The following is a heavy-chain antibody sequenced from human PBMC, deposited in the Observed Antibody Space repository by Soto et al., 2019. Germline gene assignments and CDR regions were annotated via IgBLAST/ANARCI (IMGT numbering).Heavy chain of an antibody. CDR2: INPSGGST. V-gene: IGHV1-46*01. CDR1: GYTFTSYY. CDR3: ATSYCGGDCYANYYYYGMDV. D-gene: IGHD2-21*02. J-gene: IGHJ6*02. Sequence: ASVKVSCKASGYTFTSYYMHWVRQAPAQGLEWMGIINPSGGSTSYAQKFQGRVTMTRDTSTSTVYMELSSLRSEDTAVYYCATSYCGGDCYANYYYYGMDVWGQGTTVTVS.